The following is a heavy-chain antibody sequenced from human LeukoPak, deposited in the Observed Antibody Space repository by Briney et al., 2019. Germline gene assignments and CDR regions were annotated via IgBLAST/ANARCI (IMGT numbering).Heavy chain of an antibody. CDR1: GFTFSSYS. CDR2: ISSSSSYI. CDR3: ASFSYQGVIDY. Sequence: GGSLRLSCAASGFTFSSYSMNWVRQAPGKGLEWVSSISSSSSYIYYADSVKGRFTVSRDNAKNSLYLQMNSLRAEDTAVYYCASFSYQGVIDYWGQGTLVTVSS. J-gene: IGHJ4*02. V-gene: IGHV3-21*01. D-gene: IGHD3-16*02.